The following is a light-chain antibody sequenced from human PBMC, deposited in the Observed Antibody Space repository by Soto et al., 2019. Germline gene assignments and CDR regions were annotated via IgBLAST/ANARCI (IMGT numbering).Light chain of an antibody. Sequence: DIQMTQSPSSLSASVGDRATITCRASQSISNYLNWYQQKPGKAPKLLIYGASSLQSGVPSRFSGSGSETDFTLTITSLQPEDFATYYCQQSSSTPFLGTFGQGTRLEIK. V-gene: IGKV1-39*01. CDR3: QQSSSTPFLGT. CDR1: QSISNY. J-gene: IGKJ5*01. CDR2: GAS.